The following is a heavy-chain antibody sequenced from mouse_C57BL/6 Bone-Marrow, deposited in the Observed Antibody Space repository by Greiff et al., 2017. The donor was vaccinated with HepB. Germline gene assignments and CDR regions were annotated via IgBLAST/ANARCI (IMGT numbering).Heavy chain of an antibody. CDR3: ARAFYYDYEDAMDY. Sequence: EVHLVESGGGLVKPGGSLKLSCAASGFTFSSYAMSWVRQTPEKRLEWVATISDGGSYTYYPDNVKGRFTISRDNAKNNLYLQMSHLKSEDTAMYYCARAFYYDYEDAMDYWGQGTSVTVSS. D-gene: IGHD2-4*01. CDR1: GFTFSSYA. J-gene: IGHJ4*01. CDR2: ISDGGSYT. V-gene: IGHV5-4*01.